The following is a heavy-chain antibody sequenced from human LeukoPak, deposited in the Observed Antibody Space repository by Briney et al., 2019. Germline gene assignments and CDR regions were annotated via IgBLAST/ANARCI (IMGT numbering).Heavy chain of an antibody. V-gene: IGHV1-2*02. D-gene: IGHD5-18*01. CDR1: GYTFTGYY. J-gene: IGHJ4*02. CDR2: INPNSGGT. Sequence: ASVKVSCKASGYTFTGYYMHWVRQAPGQGLEWMGWINPNSGGTNYAQKFQGRVTMTRDTSISTAYMELSRLGSDDTAVYYCAREDRRIQLWPSLGYWGQGTLVTVSS. CDR3: AREDRRIQLWPSLGY.